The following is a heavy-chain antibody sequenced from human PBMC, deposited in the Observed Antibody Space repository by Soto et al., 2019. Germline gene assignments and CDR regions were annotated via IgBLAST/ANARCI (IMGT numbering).Heavy chain of an antibody. CDR2: ISGSGDET. J-gene: IGHJ5*02. D-gene: IGHD6-13*01. CDR3: AKAFGYSSTWFARNWFDP. Sequence: EVQLLESGGGLVQPGESLRLSCAASGLTFRSSAMSWVRQAPGKGLEWVSAISGSGDETSYVDSVKGRFTISRDDSKNTLYLQMSSLRAEDTAVYYCAKAFGYSSTWFARNWFDPWGQGTLVTVSS. V-gene: IGHV3-23*01. CDR1: GLTFRSSA.